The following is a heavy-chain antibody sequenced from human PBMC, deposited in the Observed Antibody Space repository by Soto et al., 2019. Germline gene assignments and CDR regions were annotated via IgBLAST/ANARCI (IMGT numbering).Heavy chain of an antibody. CDR3: ASYTYYDSSGYSVDAFDI. D-gene: IGHD3-22*01. CDR2: ISGSTSTT. J-gene: IGHJ3*02. CDR1: GFTFSNSK. Sequence: EVHLVESGGGLVQPGGSLRLSCVASGFTFSNSKMTWVRQAPGKGLEWLSFISGSTSTTFYADSVKGRFTISRDNAKKSLYLQMNSLRAEDTAVYYCASYTYYDSSGYSVDAFDIWGQGTVVTVSS. V-gene: IGHV3-48*01.